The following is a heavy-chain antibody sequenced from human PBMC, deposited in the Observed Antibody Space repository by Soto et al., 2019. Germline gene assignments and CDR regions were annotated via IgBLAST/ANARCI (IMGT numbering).Heavy chain of an antibody. Sequence: EVQLVESGGGLVQPGGSLRLSCAASGFTFSSHWMHWVRQVPGKGLVWVSRIKSDGSSTAYADSVKGRLNISRDNAKNTLYLQMNSLRVEDSAVYYCARDRPEILNPTDHPMFDYWGQGTLVTVSS. V-gene: IGHV3-74*01. J-gene: IGHJ4*02. CDR3: ARDRPEILNPTDHPMFDY. CDR1: GFTFSSHW. D-gene: IGHD6-6*01. CDR2: IKSDGSST.